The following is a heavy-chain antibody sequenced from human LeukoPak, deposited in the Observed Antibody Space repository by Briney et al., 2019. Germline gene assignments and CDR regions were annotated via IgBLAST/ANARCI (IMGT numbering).Heavy chain of an antibody. CDR3: ARSRDIVVVPAGIGLNWFDP. CDR2: IHYSGIT. CDR1: GGSISSYY. J-gene: IGHJ5*02. D-gene: IGHD2-2*02. V-gene: IGHV4-59*08. Sequence: PSETLSLTCTVSGGSISSYYRNWIRQPPGKGLEWIGYIHYSGITNYNPSLKSRVTISVDTSKDQFSLKLNSVTAADTAVYHCARSRDIVVVPAGIGLNWFDPWGQGTPVTVSS.